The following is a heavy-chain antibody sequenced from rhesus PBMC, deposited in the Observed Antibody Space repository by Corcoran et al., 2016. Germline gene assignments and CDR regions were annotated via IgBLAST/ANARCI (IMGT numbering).Heavy chain of an antibody. CDR2: ISGSSGST. CDR1: GGSVSSSNW. CDR3: ARDEYSNSVYFDY. J-gene: IGHJ4*01. V-gene: IGHV4-65*01. Sequence: QVQLQESGPGLVKPSETLSLTCAVSGGSVSSSNWWSWIRQPPGKGLEWIGSISGSSGSTDYHATRKSRVTISADTAKNPFSLKLSSVTASDTAVYYCARDEYSNSVYFDYWGQGVLVTVSS. D-gene: IGHD4-23*01.